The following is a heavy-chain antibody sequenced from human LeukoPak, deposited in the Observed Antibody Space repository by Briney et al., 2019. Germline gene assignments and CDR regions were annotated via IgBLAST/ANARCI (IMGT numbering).Heavy chain of an antibody. V-gene: IGHV3-13*01. CDR3: AKVRLGYCSGGSCSRGGTPMDV. Sequence: GGSLRLSCAASGFTFSNYDMHWVRQPTGKGLEWVSGIDTAGDTFYPDSVKGRFTISRDNSKNTLYLQMNSLRVEDTAVYYCAKVRLGYCSGGSCSRGGTPMDVWGKGTTVTISS. J-gene: IGHJ6*03. D-gene: IGHD2-15*01. CDR2: IDTAGDT. CDR1: GFTFSNYD.